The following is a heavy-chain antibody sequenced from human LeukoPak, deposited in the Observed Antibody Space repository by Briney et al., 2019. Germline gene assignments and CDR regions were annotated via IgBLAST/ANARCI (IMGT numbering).Heavy chain of an antibody. D-gene: IGHD2-2*01. CDR2: ISGSGGST. Sequence: GGSLRLSCAASGFTFRSYAMSWVRQAPGKGLEWVSAISGSGGSTYYAASVKGRFTISRDNSKNTLYLQMNSLRAEDTAVYYCAKEMYQPHAFDIWGQGTMVTVSS. CDR3: AKEMYQPHAFDI. J-gene: IGHJ3*02. V-gene: IGHV3-23*01. CDR1: GFTFRSYA.